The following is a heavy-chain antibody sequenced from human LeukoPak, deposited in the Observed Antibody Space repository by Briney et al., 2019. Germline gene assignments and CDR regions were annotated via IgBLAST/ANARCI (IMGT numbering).Heavy chain of an antibody. J-gene: IGHJ6*03. D-gene: IGHD3-10*01. Sequence: AGGSLRLSCAASGFTFSSYSMNWVRQAPGKGLEWVSYISSSSSTIYYADSVKGRFTISRDNAKNSLYLQMNSLRAEDTAVYYWARGAFRGVIQYYYMDVWGKGTTVTVSS. CDR2: ISSSSSTI. CDR1: GFTFSSYS. V-gene: IGHV3-48*01. CDR3: ARGAFRGVIQYYYMDV.